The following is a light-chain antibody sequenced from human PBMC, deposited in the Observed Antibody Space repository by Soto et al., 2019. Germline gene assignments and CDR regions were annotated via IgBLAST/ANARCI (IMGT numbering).Light chain of an antibody. Sequence: QSALTQPRSVSGSPGQSVTISCTGTSSDVGGYNYVSWYRQHPGKAPKLIIYDVTKRPSGVPDRFSGSKSGNTASLTISGLQAEDEADYYCGSFGGSSVFGTGTKVTVL. V-gene: IGLV2-11*01. CDR3: GSFGGSSV. CDR2: DVT. CDR1: SSDVGGYNY. J-gene: IGLJ1*01.